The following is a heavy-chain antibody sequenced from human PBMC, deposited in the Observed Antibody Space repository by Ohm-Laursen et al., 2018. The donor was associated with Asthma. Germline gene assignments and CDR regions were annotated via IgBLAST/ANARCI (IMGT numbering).Heavy chain of an antibody. J-gene: IGHJ4*02. V-gene: IGHV3-9*01. Sequence: SLRLSCAASGFIFDEYAMHWVRQAPGKGLEWVSGISWNSGSIGYADSVKGRFTISRDNAKNSLYLQMDNLRPDDTAVYYCARDVMEWYLPAFDFWGQGTLVTVSS. CDR2: ISWNSGSI. CDR1: GFIFDEYA. D-gene: IGHD3-3*01. CDR3: ARDVMEWYLPAFDF.